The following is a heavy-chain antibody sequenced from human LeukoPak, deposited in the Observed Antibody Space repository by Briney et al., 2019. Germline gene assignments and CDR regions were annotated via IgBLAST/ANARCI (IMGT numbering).Heavy chain of an antibody. V-gene: IGHV4-38-2*02. Sequence: SETLSLTCTVSGYSISSGYYWGWIRQPPGKGLERIGSIYHSGSTYYNPSLKSRVTISVDTSKNQFSLKLSSVAAADTAVYYCAGELLTYYYDSGNYHNVHSWGQGTLVTVSS. J-gene: IGHJ4*02. CDR2: IYHSGST. D-gene: IGHD3-10*01. CDR3: AGELLTYYYDSGNYHNVHS. CDR1: GYSISSGYY.